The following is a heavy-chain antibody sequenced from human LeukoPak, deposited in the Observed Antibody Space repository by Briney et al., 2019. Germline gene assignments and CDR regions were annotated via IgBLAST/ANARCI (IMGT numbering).Heavy chain of an antibody. J-gene: IGHJ4*02. D-gene: IGHD7-27*01. CDR2: IYYSGST. CDR3: ARRHWGPIDY. Sequence: SETLSLTCTVAGGSISSYYWSWIRQPPGKGLEWIGYIYYSGSTNYNPSLKSRVTISVDTSKNQFSLKLSSVTAADTAVYYCARRHWGPIDYWGQGTLVTVSS. CDR1: GGSISSYY. V-gene: IGHV4-59*08.